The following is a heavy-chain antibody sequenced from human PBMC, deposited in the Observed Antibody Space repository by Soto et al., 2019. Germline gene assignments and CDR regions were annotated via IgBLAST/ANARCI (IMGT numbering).Heavy chain of an antibody. CDR1: GYTFTSYG. J-gene: IGHJ6*02. Sequence: QVQLVQSGAEVKKPGASVKVSCKASGYTFTSYGITWVRQAPGQGLEWMGWISAYTGNTNYAQKLQGRVTMTTDTSTSTVYKELRCLRSDDTAVYYCASDLPPPGWEWLLEPHPYYYYGIDVSGQWTTVTVS. V-gene: IGHV1-18*04. D-gene: IGHD3-3*01. CDR3: ASDLPPPGWEWLLEPHPYYYYGIDV. CDR2: ISAYTGNT.